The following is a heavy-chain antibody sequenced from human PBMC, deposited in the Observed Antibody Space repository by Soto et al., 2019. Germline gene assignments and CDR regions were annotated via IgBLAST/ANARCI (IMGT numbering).Heavy chain of an antibody. D-gene: IGHD5-12*01. CDR3: AREGVAPYYYGMDV. Sequence: APAKAPFQASGYTFTSYDSNWVRQATGQGLEWMGWMNPNSGNTGYAQKFQGRVTMTTDTSTSTVYMELRSLRSDDTAVYYCAREGVAPYYYGMDVWGQGTPVTVSS. V-gene: IGHV1-8*01. CDR1: GYTFTSYD. CDR2: MNPNSGNT. J-gene: IGHJ6*02.